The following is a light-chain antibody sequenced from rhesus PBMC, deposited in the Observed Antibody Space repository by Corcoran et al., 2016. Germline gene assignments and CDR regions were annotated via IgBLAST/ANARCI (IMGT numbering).Light chain of an antibody. J-gene: IGKJ2*01. CDR2: QAS. V-gene: IGKV7-13*01. CDR3: LQSKNSPYS. CDR1: ECVSVIGINL. Sequence: DIVLTQSPASLDVSPGQRATIPCRASECVSVIGINLMHWYQQKPGKTPKHLIKQASNKDTGVPASVSGSGSGTDFTLTIKPVAADCTADYCCLQSKNSPYSFGQGTKVEI.